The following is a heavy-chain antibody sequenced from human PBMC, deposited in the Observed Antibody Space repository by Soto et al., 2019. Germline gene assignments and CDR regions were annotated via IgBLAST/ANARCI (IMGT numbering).Heavy chain of an antibody. J-gene: IGHJ5*02. CDR3: ARDHPLARGNNWFDP. CDR2: IIPIFNTA. D-gene: IGHD5-12*01. Sequence: QVQLVQSGAEVKKPGSSVKVSCKASGGSFSTFAISWVRQAPGQGLEWMGGIIPIFNTAKYTQKFQGRVTIIADEPTSTAYMELNSLRSEDTAVYYCARDHPLARGNNWFDPWGQGTLVTVSS. CDR1: GGSFSTFA. V-gene: IGHV1-69*01.